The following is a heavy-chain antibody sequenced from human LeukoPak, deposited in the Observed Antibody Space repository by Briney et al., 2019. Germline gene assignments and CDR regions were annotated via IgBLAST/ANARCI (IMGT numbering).Heavy chain of an antibody. CDR1: GYTFTSYG. CDR2: ISAYNGNT. D-gene: IGHD6-6*01. CDR3: ATRGSSSPFDY. V-gene: IGHV1-18*01. Sequence: ASVKVSCKASGYTFTSYGISWVRQAPGQGLEWMGWISAYNGNTNYAQKLQGRVTMTEDTSTDTAYMELSSLRSEDTAVYYCATRGSSSPFDYWGQGTLVTVSS. J-gene: IGHJ4*02.